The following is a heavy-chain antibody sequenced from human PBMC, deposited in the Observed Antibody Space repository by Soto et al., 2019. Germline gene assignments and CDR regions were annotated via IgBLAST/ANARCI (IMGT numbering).Heavy chain of an antibody. J-gene: IGHJ4*01. D-gene: IGHD2-15*01. Sequence: EVQLVESGGGLVQRGGSLRLSCAASGFTFSSYSMNWVRQAPGKGLEWVSYITSSSSTIYYADSVKGRLTISRDNAKHPLYLQMNSLRPYDTAVYYFARAHCSCGHSYSGSDFDYWGHGILVTLSS. CDR1: GFTFSSYS. CDR2: ITSSSSTI. CDR3: ARAHCSCGHSYSGSDFDY. V-gene: IGHV3-48*01.